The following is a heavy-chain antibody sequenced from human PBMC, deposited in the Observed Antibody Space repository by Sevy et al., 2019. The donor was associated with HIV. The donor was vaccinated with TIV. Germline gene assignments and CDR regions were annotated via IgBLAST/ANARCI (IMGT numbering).Heavy chain of an antibody. V-gene: IGHV3-30-3*01. CDR2: ISYDGNIR. CDR3: ARALGYESSGYLPFFDP. CDR1: GLTFSSHA. D-gene: IGHD3-22*01. J-gene: IGHJ5*02. Sequence: GGSLRLSCAASGLTFSSHAMHWVRQAPGKGLESVAVISYDGNIRYYGDSVKGRFTISRDDSKNTLYLQMNSLRAEDTAVYYCARALGYESSGYLPFFDPRGQGTLVTVSS.